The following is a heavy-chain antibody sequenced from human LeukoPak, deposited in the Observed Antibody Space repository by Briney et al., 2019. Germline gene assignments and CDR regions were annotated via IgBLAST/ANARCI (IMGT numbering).Heavy chain of an antibody. CDR1: GISLSNDY. J-gene: IGHJ3*01. CDR2: IYADGYT. Sequence: AGGSLRLSCAASGISLSNDYMSCVPQAPGEGREWVSDIYADGYTRDAASVKGRFSISRHNSKNTVYLQMDNLRPEDTAVYYCARDRRGEKDFDVWGPGTMVTVSS. CDR3: ARDRRGEKDFDV. V-gene: IGHV3-53*04.